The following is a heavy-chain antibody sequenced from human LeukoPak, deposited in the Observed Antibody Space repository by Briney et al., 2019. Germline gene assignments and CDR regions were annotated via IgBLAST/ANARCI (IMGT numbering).Heavy chain of an antibody. CDR1: GFTFSSYA. CDR2: ISYDGSNK. CDR3: ARAGDIVVVTAMGGMDV. D-gene: IGHD2-21*02. J-gene: IGHJ6*02. V-gene: IGHV3-30-3*01. Sequence: GGSLRLSCAASGFTFSSYAMHWVRQAPGKGLEWVAVISYDGSNKYYADSVKGRFTISRDNSKNTLYLQMNSLRAEDTAVYYCARAGDIVVVTAMGGMDVWGQGTTVTVSS.